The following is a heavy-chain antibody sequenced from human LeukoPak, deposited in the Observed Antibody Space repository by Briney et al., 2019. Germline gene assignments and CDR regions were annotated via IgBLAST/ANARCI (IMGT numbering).Heavy chain of an antibody. Sequence: LETLSLTCSVFGGSYSGYDWSWIRQPPGKGLEWIGDIYYSGSTNYNPSLKSRVTISVDTSKNQFSLKLSSVTAADTAVYYCARHVPARVAARWFDPWGQGTLVTVSS. D-gene: IGHD2-15*01. CDR3: ARHVPARVAARWFDP. CDR2: IYYSGST. J-gene: IGHJ5*02. V-gene: IGHV4-59*01. CDR1: GGSYSGYD.